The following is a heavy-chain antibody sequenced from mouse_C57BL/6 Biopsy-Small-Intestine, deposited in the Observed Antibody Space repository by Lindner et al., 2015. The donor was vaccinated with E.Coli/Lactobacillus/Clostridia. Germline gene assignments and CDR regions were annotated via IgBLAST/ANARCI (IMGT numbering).Heavy chain of an antibody. J-gene: IGHJ4*01. CDR2: ISGYSGKT. CDR1: GYSFRSFG. D-gene: IGHD1-1*02. Sequence: SVKVSCKASGYSFRSFGVSWVRQAPGQGLEWMGWISGYSGKTKYTQKLQGRVTMTTDTSTNTAYMELRSLTSGDTALYYCARGGDYYDGSGYYLDHWGQGTQVTVSS. CDR3: ARGGDYYDGSGYYLDH. V-gene: IGHV1-4*01.